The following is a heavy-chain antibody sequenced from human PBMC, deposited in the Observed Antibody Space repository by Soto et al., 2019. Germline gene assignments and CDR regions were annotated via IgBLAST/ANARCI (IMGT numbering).Heavy chain of an antibody. CDR2: ISAYNGNT. D-gene: IGHD2-21*02. V-gene: IGHV1-18*04. J-gene: IGHJ4*02. Sequence: QVQLVQSGAEVKKPGASVKVSCKASGYTFTSYGISWVRQTPGQGLEWMGWISAYNGNTNYAQKLQGRVTMTTDTSTRTAYMELRSLRSDDTAVYYCARSEPIVVVTSKLPDYWGQGTLVTVSS. CDR1: GYTFTSYG. CDR3: ARSEPIVVVTSKLPDY.